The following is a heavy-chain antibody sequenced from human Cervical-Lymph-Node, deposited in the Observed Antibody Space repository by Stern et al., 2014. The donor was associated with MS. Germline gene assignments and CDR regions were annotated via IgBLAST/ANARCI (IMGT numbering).Heavy chain of an antibody. Sequence: MQLVESGPEVKKPGTSVKVSCKASGFTFTSSAVQWVRQARGPRLERRGWIGVGSGNTNYAQKFQERVTITRDMSTSTAYMELSSLRSEDTAVYYCAARANYYDSPGDWFDPWGQGTLVTVSS. D-gene: IGHD3-22*01. V-gene: IGHV1-58*01. CDR3: AARANYYDSPGDWFDP. CDR2: IGVGSGNT. CDR1: GFTFTSSA. J-gene: IGHJ5*02.